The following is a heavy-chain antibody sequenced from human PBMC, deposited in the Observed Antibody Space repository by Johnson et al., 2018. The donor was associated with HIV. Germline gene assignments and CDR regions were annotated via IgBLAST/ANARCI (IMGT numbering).Heavy chain of an antibody. CDR2: ITSSGATK. Sequence: QVQLVESGGGLVKPGGSLRLSCVISGFTLSDYYMSWIRQAPGKGLEWVSYITSSGATKYYADSVKGRFTISRDNTENLVYLQMNILSAEDTGVYYCFTEPPPYSNYVRLHDVFDIWGQGTMVIVSS. CDR3: FTEPPPYSNYVRLHDVFDI. V-gene: IGHV3-11*01. J-gene: IGHJ3*02. CDR1: GFTLSDYY. D-gene: IGHD4-11*01.